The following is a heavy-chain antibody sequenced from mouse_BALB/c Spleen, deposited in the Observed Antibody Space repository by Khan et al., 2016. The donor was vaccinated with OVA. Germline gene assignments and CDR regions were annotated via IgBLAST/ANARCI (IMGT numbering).Heavy chain of an antibody. Sequence: EVQLQESGGDLVKPGGSLKLSCAASGFTFSNYGMSWVRQIPDKRLEWVATINSDGTYTYYPDSVKGRFTISRNNATNTLYLEMSSLKSEDTAMYYCASHLTGAFAYWGQGTLVTVSA. CDR3: ASHLTGAFAY. CDR1: GFTFSNYG. CDR2: INSDGTYT. V-gene: IGHV5-6*01. D-gene: IGHD4-1*01. J-gene: IGHJ3*01.